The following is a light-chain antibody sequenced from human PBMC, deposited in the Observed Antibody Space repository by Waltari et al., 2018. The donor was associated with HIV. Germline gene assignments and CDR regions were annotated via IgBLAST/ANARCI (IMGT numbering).Light chain of an antibody. V-gene: IGLV3-21*04. CDR2: DDD. CDR1: NIGHRD. Sequence: SYVLTQPPSISVAPGKTAKIPCGGNNIGHRDVHWYQQKPGQAPILVIFDDDHRPPGIPERFSGSNSDNTATLTINRVEVGDEADYYFQVWDSGSDHVFGSGTTVTVL. CDR3: QVWDSGSDHV. J-gene: IGLJ1*01.